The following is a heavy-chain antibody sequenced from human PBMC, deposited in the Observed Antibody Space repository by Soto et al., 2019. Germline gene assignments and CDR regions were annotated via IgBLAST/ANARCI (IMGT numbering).Heavy chain of an antibody. V-gene: IGHV1-69*13. J-gene: IGHJ4*02. CDR1: GGTFSGYA. CDR2: IIPMFGTS. Sequence: SVKVSCKASGGTFSGYAISWVRQAPGQGLEWMGEIIPMFGTSNYAQKFQGRVTITADESTSTAYMELSSLRSEDTAVCYCARGSCSSTSCYKEYYFDLWGQGTLVTVSS. D-gene: IGHD2-2*02. CDR3: ARGSCSSTSCYKEYYFDL.